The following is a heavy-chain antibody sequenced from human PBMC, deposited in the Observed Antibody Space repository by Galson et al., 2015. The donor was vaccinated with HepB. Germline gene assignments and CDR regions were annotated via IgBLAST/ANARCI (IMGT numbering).Heavy chain of an antibody. CDR3: AKDISPEVSLAVAGMAYDY. Sequence: SLRLSCAASGFTFSSYGMHWVRQAPGKGLEWVAVISYDGSNKYYADSVKGRFTISRDNSKNTLYLQMNSLRAEDTAVYYCAKDISPEVSLAVAGMAYDYWGQGTLVTVSS. V-gene: IGHV3-30*18. CDR1: GFTFSSYG. J-gene: IGHJ4*02. CDR2: ISYDGSNK. D-gene: IGHD6-19*01.